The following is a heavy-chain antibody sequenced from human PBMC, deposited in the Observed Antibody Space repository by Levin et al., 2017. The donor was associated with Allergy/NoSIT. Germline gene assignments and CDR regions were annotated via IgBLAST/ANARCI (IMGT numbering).Heavy chain of an antibody. CDR1: GDSVSSNNAA. D-gene: IGHD5-24*01. CDR3: ARASWLDYAFDI. CDR2: TYYRSKWYN. J-gene: IGHJ3*02. V-gene: IGHV6-1*01. Sequence: SQTLSLTCAIFGDSVSSNNAAWNWIRQSPSRGLEWLGRTYYRSKWYNDYVGSVQSRITINPDTSRNQFSLQLNSVTPEDTAVYYCARASWLDYAFDIWGQGTMVTVSS.